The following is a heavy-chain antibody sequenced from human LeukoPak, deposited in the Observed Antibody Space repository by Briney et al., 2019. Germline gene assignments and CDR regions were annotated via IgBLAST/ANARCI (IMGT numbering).Heavy chain of an antibody. CDR2: IIPIFGTA. CDR3: ASTPLIVIAAAGTYYYYYGMDV. Sequence: GASVKVSCKASGGTFSSYATSWVRQAPGQGLEWMGGIIPIFGTANYAQKFQGRVTITADESTSTAYMELSSLRSEDTAVYYCASTPLIVIAAAGTYYYYYGMDVWGQGTTVTVSS. D-gene: IGHD6-13*01. V-gene: IGHV1-69*13. CDR1: GGTFSSYA. J-gene: IGHJ6*02.